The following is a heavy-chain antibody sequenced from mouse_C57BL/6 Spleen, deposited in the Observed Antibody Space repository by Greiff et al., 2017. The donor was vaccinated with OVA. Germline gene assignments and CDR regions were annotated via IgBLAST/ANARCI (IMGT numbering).Heavy chain of an antibody. Sequence: VKLQESGAELVRPGASVTLSCKASGYTFTDYEMHWVKQTPVHGLEWIGAIDPETGGTAYNQKFKGKAILTADKSSSTAYMELRSLTSEDSAVYYCTRWMLGRDAMDYWGQGTSVTVSS. CDR2: IDPETGGT. CDR1: GYTFTDYE. D-gene: IGHD4-1*01. V-gene: IGHV1-15*01. CDR3: TRWMLGRDAMDY. J-gene: IGHJ4*01.